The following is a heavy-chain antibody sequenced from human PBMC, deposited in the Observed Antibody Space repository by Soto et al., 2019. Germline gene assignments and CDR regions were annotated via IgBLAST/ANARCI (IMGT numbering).Heavy chain of an antibody. CDR2: IYYSGST. CDR3: ARVVGSSGWYWFDP. V-gene: IGHV4-61*01. D-gene: IGHD6-19*01. CDR1: GGSVSSGSYY. J-gene: IGHJ5*02. Sequence: QVQLQESGPGLVKPSETLSLTCTVSGGSVSSGSYYWSWIRQPPGKGLEWIGYIYYSGSTNYNPSLKSRVTISVDTSKNQFSLKLSSVTAADTAVYYCARVVGSSGWYWFDPWGQGTLVTVSS.